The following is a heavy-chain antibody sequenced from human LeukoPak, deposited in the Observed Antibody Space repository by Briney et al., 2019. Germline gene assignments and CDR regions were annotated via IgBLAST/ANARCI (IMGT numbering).Heavy chain of an antibody. V-gene: IGHV3-7*01. CDR1: GFTFSSYW. CDR2: IKQDGSKK. D-gene: IGHD3-22*01. Sequence: GGSLRLSCAASGFTFSSYWMSWVRQAPGKGLEWVANIKQDGSKKYYVDSVKGRFTISRDNAKNSLNLQMNSLRAEDTAVYYCARDQYTYYYDSSGRPRVDYWGQGTLVTVSS. CDR3: ARDQYTYYYDSSGRPRVDY. J-gene: IGHJ4*02.